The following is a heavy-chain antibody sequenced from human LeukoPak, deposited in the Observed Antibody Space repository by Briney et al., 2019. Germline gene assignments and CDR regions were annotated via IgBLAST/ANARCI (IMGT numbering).Heavy chain of an antibody. J-gene: IGHJ5*02. CDR2: ISSSGSTI. D-gene: IGHD3-22*01. CDR1: GFTFSDYY. V-gene: IGHV3-11*01. Sequence: GGSLRLSCAASGFTFSDYYMSWIRQAPGKGLEWVSYISSSGSTIYYADSVKGRFTISRDNAKSSLYLQMNSLRAEDTAVYYCARDLHYYDSSGYYHKNNWFDPWGQGTLVTVSS. CDR3: ARDLHYYDSSGYYHKNNWFDP.